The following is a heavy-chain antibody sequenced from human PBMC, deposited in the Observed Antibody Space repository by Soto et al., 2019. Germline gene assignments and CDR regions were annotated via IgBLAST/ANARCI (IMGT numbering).Heavy chain of an antibody. J-gene: IGHJ4*02. CDR1: GFTFSSYG. CDR2: ISYDGSNK. V-gene: IGHV3-30*18. CDR3: AKDIIAVAGYMSYFDY. Sequence: QVQLVESGGGVVQPGRSLRLSCAASGFTFSSYGMHWVRQAPGKVLEWVAVISYDGSNKYYADSVKGRFTISRDNSKNTLYLQMNSLRAEDTAVYYCAKDIIAVAGYMSYFDYWGQGTLVTVSS. D-gene: IGHD6-19*01.